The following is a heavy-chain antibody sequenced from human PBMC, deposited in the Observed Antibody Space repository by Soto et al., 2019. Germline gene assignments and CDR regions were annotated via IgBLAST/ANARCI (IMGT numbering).Heavy chain of an antibody. D-gene: IGHD2-15*01. Sequence: PSETLSLTCAVYGGSFSGYYWSWIRQPPGKGLEWIGEINHSGSTNYNPSLKSRVTISVDTSKNQFSLKLSSVTAADTAVYYCARGLEGDSAIAATIIFSRFFDSWRHAPLVTVSP. CDR3: ARGLEGDSAIAATIIFSRFFDS. V-gene: IGHV4-34*01. J-gene: IGHJ4*01. CDR1: GGSFSGYY. CDR2: INHSGST.